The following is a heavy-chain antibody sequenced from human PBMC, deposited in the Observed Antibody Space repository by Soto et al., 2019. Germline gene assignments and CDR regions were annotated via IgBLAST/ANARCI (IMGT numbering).Heavy chain of an antibody. Sequence: GGSLRLSCAASGFAFSTYTLHWVRRAPAKGLEWVAVISSDGSDKYSADSVKGRFAVSRDNSKNALYLQMNSLTAEDTAVYYCAGDRDSTGFIDYWGQGTLVTVSS. CDR1: GFAFSTYT. CDR2: ISSDGSDK. V-gene: IGHV3-30*09. J-gene: IGHJ4*02. D-gene: IGHD3-22*01. CDR3: AGDRDSTGFIDY.